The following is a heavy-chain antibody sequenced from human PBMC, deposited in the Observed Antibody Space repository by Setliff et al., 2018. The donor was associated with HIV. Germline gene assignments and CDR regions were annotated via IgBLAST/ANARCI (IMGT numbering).Heavy chain of an antibody. V-gene: IGHV1-18*01. D-gene: IGHD5-18*01. CDR1: GYTFTTYG. CDR3: ARLSLEGYSYGIDY. CDR2: ISTYSDET. Sequence: ASVKVSCKPSGYTFTTYGLSWVRQAPGQGLEWMGWISTYSDETSYSQNLQGRLTMTTDTSTGTAYMELRSLRSDDTAVYYCARLSLEGYSYGIDYWGQGTLVTVSS. J-gene: IGHJ4*02.